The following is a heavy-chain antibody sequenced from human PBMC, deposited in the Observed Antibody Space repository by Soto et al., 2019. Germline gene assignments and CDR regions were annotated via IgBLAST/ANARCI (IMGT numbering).Heavy chain of an antibody. CDR1: SGSISSYN. Sequence: SETLSLTCTVSSGSISSYNWNWVRQPPGKGLEWIGFINYSGSTHYNPSLKSRVTISLDTSKNQFSLKLNSVTAADTAVYYCARENYYALDYWGPGTLVTVSS. J-gene: IGHJ4*02. CDR3: ARENYYALDY. D-gene: IGHD3-10*01. CDR2: INYSGST. V-gene: IGHV4-59*01.